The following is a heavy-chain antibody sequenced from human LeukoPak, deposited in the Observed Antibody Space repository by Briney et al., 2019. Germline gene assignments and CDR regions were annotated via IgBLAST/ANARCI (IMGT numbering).Heavy chain of an antibody. V-gene: IGHV3-43*01. Sequence: GGSLRLSCAVSGFDFGDYTMHWVRQPPGKGLGWVSLISWNSGSIKYTESVKGRFTISRDNSKNSLYLQMSSLRTEDTALYYCARDIYDSGDFRGDFWGQGTLVTVSS. J-gene: IGHJ4*02. CDR2: ISWNSGSI. D-gene: IGHD3-22*01. CDR1: GFDFGDYT. CDR3: ARDIYDSGDFRGDF.